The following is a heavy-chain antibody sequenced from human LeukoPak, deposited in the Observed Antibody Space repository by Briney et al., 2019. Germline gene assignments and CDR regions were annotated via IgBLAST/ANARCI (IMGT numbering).Heavy chain of an antibody. V-gene: IGHV1-2*02. CDR1: GYTXTGYY. Sequence: ASVKVSCKASGYTXTGYYMHWVRQAPGQGLEWMGWINSNSGGTNYAQKFQGRVTMTRDTSISTVYMELSRLRSDDTAVYYCAREKVEGANWFDPWGQGTLVTVSS. D-gene: IGHD2-15*01. J-gene: IGHJ5*02. CDR2: INSNSGGT. CDR3: AREKVEGANWFDP.